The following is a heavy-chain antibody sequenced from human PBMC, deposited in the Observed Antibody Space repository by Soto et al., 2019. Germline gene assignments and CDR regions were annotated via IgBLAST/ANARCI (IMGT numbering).Heavy chain of an antibody. CDR2: IHHDGST. V-gene: IGHV4-34*01. D-gene: IGHD3-10*01. CDR1: GGPFGGFY. J-gene: IGHJ4*02. Sequence: SETLSLTCAVNGGPFGGFYCTGIRQYPRKGLEWIGEIHHDGSTNYYPSLKSRGTMSLDTSKNQFSLKLTSVTAAATAVYYCARGYRISMVILTTNYFDYWGRGAPVTVSS. CDR3: ARGYRISMVILTTNYFDY.